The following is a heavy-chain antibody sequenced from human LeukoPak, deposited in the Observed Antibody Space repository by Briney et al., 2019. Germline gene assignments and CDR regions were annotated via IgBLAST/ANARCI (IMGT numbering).Heavy chain of an antibody. V-gene: IGHV4-34*01. Sequence: PSETLSLTCAVYGGSFSGYYWSWIRQPPGKGLEWIGEINHSGSTNYNPSLKSRVTISVDTSKNQFSLKLSSVTAADTAVYYCARDKVDGAVDYVTSWGQGTLVTVSS. J-gene: IGHJ4*02. CDR1: GGSFSGYY. CDR2: INHSGST. CDR3: ARDKVDGAVDYVTS. D-gene: IGHD4-17*01.